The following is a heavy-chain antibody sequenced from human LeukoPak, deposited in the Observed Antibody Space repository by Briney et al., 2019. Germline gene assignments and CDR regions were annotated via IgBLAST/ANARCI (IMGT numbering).Heavy chain of an antibody. D-gene: IGHD3-10*01. V-gene: IGHV1-24*01. CDR2: FDPEDGET. CDR1: GYTLTELS. Sequence: ASVKVSCKVSGYTLTELSMHWVRQAPGNGLEWMGGFDPEDGETIYAQKFQGRVTMTEDTSTDTAYMELSSLRSEDTAVYYCATDSRGVGNAFDIWGQGTMVTVSS. J-gene: IGHJ3*02. CDR3: ATDSRGVGNAFDI.